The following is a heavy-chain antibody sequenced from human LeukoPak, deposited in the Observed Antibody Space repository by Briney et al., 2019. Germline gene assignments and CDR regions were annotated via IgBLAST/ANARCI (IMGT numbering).Heavy chain of an antibody. J-gene: IGHJ4*02. D-gene: IGHD3-22*01. CDR1: GFTFSSYA. CDR3: AKDAYYYDSSGWFDY. Sequence: GGSLRLSCAASGFTFSSYAMSWVRQAPGRGLEWVSAISGSGGSTYYADSVKGRFTISRDNSKNTLYLQMNSLRAEDTAVYYCAKDAYYYDSSGWFDYWGQGTLVTVSS. V-gene: IGHV3-23*01. CDR2: ISGSGGST.